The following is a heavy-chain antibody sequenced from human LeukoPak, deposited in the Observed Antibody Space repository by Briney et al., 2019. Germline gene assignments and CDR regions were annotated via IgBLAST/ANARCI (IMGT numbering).Heavy chain of an antibody. Sequence: ASVTVSCKASGYTFTGYYMHWVRQAPGQGLEWMGWINPNSGGTNYAQKVQGRVTMTRDMSTSTVYMELSSLRSEDTAVYYCAREPPNIADFDYWGQGTLVTVSS. CDR2: INPNSGGT. CDR3: AREPPNIADFDY. J-gene: IGHJ4*02. V-gene: IGHV1-2*02. D-gene: IGHD1-14*01. CDR1: GYTFTGYY.